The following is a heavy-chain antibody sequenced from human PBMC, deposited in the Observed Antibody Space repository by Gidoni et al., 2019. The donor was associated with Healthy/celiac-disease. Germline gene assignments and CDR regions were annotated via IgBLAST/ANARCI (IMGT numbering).Heavy chain of an antibody. Sequence: QMQLQDTGPGLVKPSETQSLTCTASGGSIRSYYWRWIRQPPGKGLEWIGYIYYSGSTNYNPSLKSRVTISVDTSKNQFSLKLSSVTAADTAVYYCAREAAAGQHFDYWGQGTLVTVSS. D-gene: IGHD6-13*01. CDR3: AREAAAGQHFDY. CDR2: IYYSGST. J-gene: IGHJ4*02. CDR1: GGSIRSYY. V-gene: IGHV4-59*01.